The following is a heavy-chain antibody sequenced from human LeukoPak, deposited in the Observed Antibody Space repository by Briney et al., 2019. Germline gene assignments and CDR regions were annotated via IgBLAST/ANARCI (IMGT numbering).Heavy chain of an antibody. CDR3: ASDSSGGREDY. Sequence: GGSLRLPCAASGFTFSSYSMNWVRQAPGKGLEWVSSISSSSSYIYYADSVKGRFTISRDNAKNSLYLQMNSLRAEDTAVYYCASDSSGGREDYWGQGTLVTVSS. V-gene: IGHV3-21*01. CDR2: ISSSSSYI. D-gene: IGHD6-19*01. J-gene: IGHJ4*02. CDR1: GFTFSSYS.